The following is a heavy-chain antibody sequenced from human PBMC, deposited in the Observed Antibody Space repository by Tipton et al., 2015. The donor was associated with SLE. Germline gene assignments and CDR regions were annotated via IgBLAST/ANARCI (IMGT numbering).Heavy chain of an antibody. CDR1: GYTFTSYY. CDR2: INPNSGGT. D-gene: IGHD3-10*01. V-gene: IGHV1-2*02. CDR3: AKRITMVRGGAFDI. Sequence: QSGAEVKKPGASVKVSCKASGYTFTSYYMHWVRQAPGQGLEWMGWINPNSGGTNYAQKFQGRVTMTRDTSISTAYMELSRLRSDDTAVYYCAKRITMVRGGAFDIWGQGTMVTVSS. J-gene: IGHJ3*02.